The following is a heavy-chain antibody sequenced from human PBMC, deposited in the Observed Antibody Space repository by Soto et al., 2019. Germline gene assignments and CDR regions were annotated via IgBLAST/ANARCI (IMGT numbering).Heavy chain of an antibody. CDR3: ARDGGVPIVEGYYYYMDV. CDR1: GFTFSSYG. V-gene: IGHV3-33*01. Sequence: GGSLRLSCAASGFTFSSYGMHWVRQAPGKGLEWVAVIWYDGSNKYYADSVKGRFTISRDNSKNTLYLQMNSLRAEDTAVYYCARDGGVPIVEGYYYYMDVWGKGTTVTVSS. J-gene: IGHJ6*03. D-gene: IGHD2-15*01. CDR2: IWYDGSNK.